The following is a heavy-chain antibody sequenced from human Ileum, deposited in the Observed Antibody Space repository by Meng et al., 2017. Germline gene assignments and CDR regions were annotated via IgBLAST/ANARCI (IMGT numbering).Heavy chain of an antibody. V-gene: IGHV3-33*06. Sequence: GGFLRPSCVASGPTSSNYGMHWVRQAPGKGMEWVAVIWYVGRKEHYLDSVKGRFSISRDDSKHTLYLQMNSLRVEDTDVYYCGKDLNYFGLDYVDDNFDAWGRGTPVTVSS. D-gene: IGHD4-17*01. CDR1: GPTSSNYG. J-gene: IGHJ4*01. CDR3: GKDLNYFGLDYVDDNFDA. CDR2: IWYVGRKE.